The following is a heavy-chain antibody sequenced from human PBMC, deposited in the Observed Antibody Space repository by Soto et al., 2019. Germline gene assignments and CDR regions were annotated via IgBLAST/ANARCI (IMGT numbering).Heavy chain of an antibody. V-gene: IGHV1-3*01. Sequence: GASVKVSCKASGYTFTSYAMHWVRQAPGQRLEWMGWINAGNGNTKYSQKFQGRVTITRDTSASTAYMELSSLRSEDTAVYYCARDQRSIAAAGTAGFDYWGQGTLVTVSS. CDR3: ARDQRSIAAAGTAGFDY. J-gene: IGHJ4*02. D-gene: IGHD6-13*01. CDR1: GYTFTSYA. CDR2: INAGNGNT.